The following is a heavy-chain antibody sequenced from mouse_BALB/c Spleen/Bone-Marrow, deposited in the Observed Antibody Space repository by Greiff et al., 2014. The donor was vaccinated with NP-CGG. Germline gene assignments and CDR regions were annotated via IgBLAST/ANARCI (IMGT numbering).Heavy chain of an antibody. CDR1: GFTFSDYG. V-gene: IGHV5-15*02. CDR3: ARETTRGAMDY. J-gene: IGHJ4*01. D-gene: IGHD2-1*01. CDR2: ISNLAYSI. Sequence: VQLQQSGGALVQPGGSRKLSCAASGFTFSDYGMAWVRQAPGKGPEWVAFISNLAYSIYYTDTVTGRFTISRENAKNTLYLEMSSLRSEDTAMYYCARETTRGAMDYWGQGTSVTVSS.